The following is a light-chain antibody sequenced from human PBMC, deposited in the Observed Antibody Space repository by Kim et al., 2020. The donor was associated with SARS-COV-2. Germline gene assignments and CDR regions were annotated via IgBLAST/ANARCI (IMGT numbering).Light chain of an antibody. J-gene: IGLJ2*01. CDR3: QAWDSSTEVV. CDR2: EHN. Sequence: VAAGKPAPLTCGGNNMGSKGAHWYPPKPGQAPLLVLYEHNPRPSGIPERFSGSISGNTATLTISGTQAMDEADYYCQAWDSSTEVVFGGGTQLTVL. CDR1: NMGSKG. V-gene: IGLV3-21*01.